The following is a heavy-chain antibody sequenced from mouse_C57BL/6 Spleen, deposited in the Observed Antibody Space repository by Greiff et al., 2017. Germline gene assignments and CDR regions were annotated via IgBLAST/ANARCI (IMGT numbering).Heavy chain of an antibody. Sequence: QVQLQQSGAELVMPGASVKLSCKASGYTFTSYWMHWVKQRPGQGLEWIGEIDPSDSYTNYNQKFKGKSTLTVDKSSSTAYMQLSSLTSEDSAVYYCARRPITTVVDWYFDVWGTGTTVTVSS. CDR2: IDPSDSYT. V-gene: IGHV1-69*01. CDR3: ARRPITTVVDWYFDV. CDR1: GYTFTSYW. J-gene: IGHJ1*03. D-gene: IGHD1-1*01.